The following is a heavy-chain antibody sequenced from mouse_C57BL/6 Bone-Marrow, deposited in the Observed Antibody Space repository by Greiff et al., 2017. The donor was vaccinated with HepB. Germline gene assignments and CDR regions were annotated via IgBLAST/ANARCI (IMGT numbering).Heavy chain of an antibody. CDR3: ARHASSGYVDY. V-gene: IGHV5-6*01. CDR1: GFTFSSYG. J-gene: IGHJ2*01. Sequence: EVKVVESGGDLVKPGGSLKLSCAASGFTFSSYGMSWVRQTPDKRLEWVATISSGGSYTYYPDSVKGRFTISRDNAKNTLYLQMSSLKSEYTAMYYCARHASSGYVDYWGQGTTLTVSS. D-gene: IGHD3-2*02. CDR2: ISSGGSYT.